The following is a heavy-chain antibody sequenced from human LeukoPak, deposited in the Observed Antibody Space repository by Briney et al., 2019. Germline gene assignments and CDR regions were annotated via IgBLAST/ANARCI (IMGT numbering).Heavy chain of an antibody. V-gene: IGHV4-34*01. CDR1: GGSLSGYY. CDR2: INHSGSP. CDR3: GRVLRGLVQYHYYYYDMDV. Sequence: SETLSLTCAVFGGSLSGYYWTWIRQPPGEGLEWIGEINHSGSPYYNPSLKSRVTISVDTSSNQFSLKLSSVTAADAAVYYCGRVLRGLVQYHYYYYDMDVWGKGTTVTVSS. J-gene: IGHJ6*03. D-gene: IGHD4-11*01.